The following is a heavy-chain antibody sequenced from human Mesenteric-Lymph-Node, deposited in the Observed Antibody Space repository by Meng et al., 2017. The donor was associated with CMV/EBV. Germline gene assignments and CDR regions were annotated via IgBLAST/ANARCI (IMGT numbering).Heavy chain of an antibody. J-gene: IGHJ3*02. CDR1: GYTFTGYF. D-gene: IGHD2-15*01. V-gene: IGHV1-2*02. CDR3: ARGGIWGSPDAFDI. Sequence: ASVKVSCKASGYTFTGYFMHWVRQAPGQGLEWMGWINPTSGGTKYAPKFQGRVTMTRDTSISTVYLELNSLRAGDTAVYYCARGGIWGSPDAFDIWGQGTMVTVSS. CDR2: INPTSGGT.